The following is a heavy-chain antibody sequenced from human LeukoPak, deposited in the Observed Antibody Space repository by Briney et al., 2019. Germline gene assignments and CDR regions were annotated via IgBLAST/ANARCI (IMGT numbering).Heavy chain of an antibody. CDR1: GYSFTSYW. CDR2: IYPGDSDT. D-gene: IGHD5-18*01. Sequence: GESLKISCKGSGYSFTSYWIAWVRQMPGKGLEWMGIIYPGDSDTRYGPSFQGQVTISVDKSISTAYLHWSSLRASDTAMYYCARREYTKNGIDYWGQGTLVTVSS. J-gene: IGHJ4*02. V-gene: IGHV5-51*01. CDR3: ARREYTKNGIDY.